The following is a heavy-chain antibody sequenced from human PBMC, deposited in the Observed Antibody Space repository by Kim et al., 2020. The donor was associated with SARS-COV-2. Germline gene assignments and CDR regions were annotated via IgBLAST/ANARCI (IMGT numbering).Heavy chain of an antibody. J-gene: IGHJ4*02. CDR3: AKGALSTIFDY. CDR2: T. V-gene: IGHV3-23*01. Sequence: TYYADSVKGRFTISRDNSKNTLYLQMNSLTAEDTAVYYCAKGALSTIFDYWGQGTLVTVSS.